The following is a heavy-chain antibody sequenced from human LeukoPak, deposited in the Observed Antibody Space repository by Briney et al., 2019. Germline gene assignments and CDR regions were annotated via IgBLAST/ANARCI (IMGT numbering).Heavy chain of an antibody. CDR3: ASENSSGWYGDY. D-gene: IGHD6-19*01. Sequence: PSETLSLTCTVSGGSIRTGDYYWSWIRQPPGKGLEWIGSIYYSGSTYFNPSLKSRVTISVDTSKNQFSLKLSSVTAADTAVYYCASENSSGWYGDYWGQGTLVTVSS. V-gene: IGHV4-39*01. CDR2: IYYSGST. J-gene: IGHJ4*02. CDR1: GGSIRTGDYY.